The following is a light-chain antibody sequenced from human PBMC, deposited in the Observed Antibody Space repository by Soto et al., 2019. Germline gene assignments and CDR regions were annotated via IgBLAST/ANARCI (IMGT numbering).Light chain of an antibody. CDR1: QSVSNW. V-gene: IGKV1-5*01. Sequence: DIQMTQSPSTLSASVGERVTITCRASQSVSNWLAWYQQKPGKAPKLLIYDVSSLQSGVPLRFSGSGSGTEFTLTISSLQPDDFATYYCQQYNLYPETFGQGTKV. J-gene: IGKJ1*01. CDR2: DVS. CDR3: QQYNLYPET.